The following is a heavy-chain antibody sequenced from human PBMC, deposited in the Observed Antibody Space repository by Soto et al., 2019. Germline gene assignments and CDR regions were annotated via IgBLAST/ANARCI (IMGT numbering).Heavy chain of an antibody. CDR2: IIPIFGTA. CDR1: GGTFSSYA. J-gene: IGHJ6*02. D-gene: IGHD1-7*01. V-gene: IGHV1-69*13. Sequence: GASVKVSCKASGGTFSSYAISWVRQAPGQGLEWMGGIIPIFGTANYAQKFQGRVTITADESTSTAYMELSSLRSEDTAVYYCALSLLELREAPYYYGMDVWGQGTTVTVSS. CDR3: ALSLLELREAPYYYGMDV.